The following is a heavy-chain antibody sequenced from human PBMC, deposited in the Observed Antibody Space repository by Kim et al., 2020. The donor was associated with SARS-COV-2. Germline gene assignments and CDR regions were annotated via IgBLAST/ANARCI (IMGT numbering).Heavy chain of an antibody. D-gene: IGHD3-22*01. Sequence: GGSLRLSCAASGFTFSRYWMTWVRQAPGKGLEWVANIKEDGSGKYYVDSVKGRFTISRDNAKNSLYLQMNSLRVEDTAVYYCARDPDSDSSGSFGYWGQG. CDR3: ARDPDSDSSGSFGY. J-gene: IGHJ4*02. CDR2: IKEDGSGK. CDR1: GFTFSRYW. V-gene: IGHV3-7*03.